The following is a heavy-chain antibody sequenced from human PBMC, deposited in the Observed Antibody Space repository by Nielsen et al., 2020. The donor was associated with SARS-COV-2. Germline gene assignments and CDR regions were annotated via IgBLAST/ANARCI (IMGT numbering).Heavy chain of an antibody. D-gene: IGHD6-19*01. CDR3: ARITPSSGWDY. Sequence: ASVKVSCKASGYSFTSYAMHWVWQAPGQRLEWMGWINVGNGNTKYSQKFQGRVTFTRGTSASTAYMELSSLRFEDTAVYYCARITPSSGWDYWGQGTLVTVSS. J-gene: IGHJ4*02. V-gene: IGHV1-3*01. CDR2: INVGNGNT. CDR1: GYSFTSYA.